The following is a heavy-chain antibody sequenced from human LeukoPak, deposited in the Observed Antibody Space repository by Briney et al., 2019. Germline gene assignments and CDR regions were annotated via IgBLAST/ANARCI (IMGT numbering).Heavy chain of an antibody. D-gene: IGHD2-2*02. V-gene: IGHV4-34*01. CDR2: INHSGST. CDR1: GGSFSGYY. Sequence: SETLSLTCAVYGGSFSGYYWSWIRQPPGKGLEWIGEINHSGSTNYNPSLKSRVTISIDTSKNQFPLKLSSVTAADTAVYYCARDFQGYCSSTSCYTYYYYYMDVWGKGTTVTISS. J-gene: IGHJ6*03. CDR3: ARDFQGYCSSTSCYTYYYYYMDV.